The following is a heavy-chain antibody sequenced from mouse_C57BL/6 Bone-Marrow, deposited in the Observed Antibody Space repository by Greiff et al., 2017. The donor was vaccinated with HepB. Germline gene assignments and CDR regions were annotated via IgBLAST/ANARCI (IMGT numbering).Heavy chain of an antibody. CDR3: ARGRVPWFAY. CDR1: GFTFSDYY. D-gene: IGHD6-1*01. Sequence: DVHLVESEGGLVQPGSSMKLSCTASGFTFSDYYMAWVRQVPEKGLEWVANINYDGSSTYYLDSLKSRFIISRDNAKNILYLQMSSLKSEDTATYYCARGRVPWFAYWGQGTLVTVSA. V-gene: IGHV5-16*01. CDR2: INYDGSST. J-gene: IGHJ3*01.